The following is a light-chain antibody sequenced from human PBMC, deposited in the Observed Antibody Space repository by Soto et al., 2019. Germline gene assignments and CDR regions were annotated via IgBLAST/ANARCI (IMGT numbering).Light chain of an antibody. CDR3: QQYGSPPIT. CDR1: QSVSSSY. J-gene: IGKJ5*01. V-gene: IGKV3-20*01. CDR2: GAS. Sequence: EIVLTQSPATLSLSPGERATLSYRASQSVSSSYLAWYQQKPGQAPRLLIYGASSRATGIPASFSGSGSGTDFTLTISSLEPEDFAVYYCQQYGSPPITFGQGTKLDIK.